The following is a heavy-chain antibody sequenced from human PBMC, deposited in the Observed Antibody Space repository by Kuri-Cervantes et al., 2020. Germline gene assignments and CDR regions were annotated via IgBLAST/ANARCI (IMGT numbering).Heavy chain of an antibody. V-gene: IGHV3-23*01. D-gene: IGHD4-17*01. CDR3: ASPTTVTNAALLGY. Sequence: GGSLRLSCAASGFTFSSYAMSWVRQAPGKGLEWVSAISGSGGSTYYADSVKGRFTISRDNPRNTLYLQMNSLRSEDTAVYYCASPTTVTNAALLGYWGQGTLVTVSS. J-gene: IGHJ4*02. CDR2: ISGSGGST. CDR1: GFTFSSYA.